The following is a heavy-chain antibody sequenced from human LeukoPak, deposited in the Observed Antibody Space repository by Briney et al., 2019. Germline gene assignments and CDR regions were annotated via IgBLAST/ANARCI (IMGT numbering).Heavy chain of an antibody. D-gene: IGHD6-13*01. V-gene: IGHV3-30-3*01. CDR3: ARVEVEQQLRYYFDY. CDR1: GFTFSDYA. J-gene: IGHJ4*02. Sequence: PGGSLRLSCAASGFTFSDYAIHWVRQAPGKGLEWVAVISYDGSNKYYADSVKGRFTISRDNSKNTLYLQMNSLRAEDTAVYYCARVEVEQQLRYYFDYWGQGTLVTVSS. CDR2: ISYDGSNK.